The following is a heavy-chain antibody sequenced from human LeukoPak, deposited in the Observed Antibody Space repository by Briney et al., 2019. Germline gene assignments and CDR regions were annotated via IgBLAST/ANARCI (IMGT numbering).Heavy chain of an antibody. V-gene: IGHV1-8*01. CDR2: MNPNSCNT. D-gene: IGHD3-9*01. Sequence: ASVKVSCKASGYTFTSYDINWVRQATGQGLEWMGWMNPNSCNTGYSQKFQGRVTMTRNTSISTAYMELSSLRSEDTAVYYCARGVLRYFDWLSNRRTDAYYFDYWGQGTLVTVSS. J-gene: IGHJ4*02. CDR1: GYTFTSYD. CDR3: ARGVLRYFDWLSNRRTDAYYFDY.